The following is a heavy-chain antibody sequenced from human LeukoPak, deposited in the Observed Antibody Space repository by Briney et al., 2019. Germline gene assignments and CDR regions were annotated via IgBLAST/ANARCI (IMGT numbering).Heavy chain of an antibody. Sequence: SLRLSCAASGFTFADYAMHWVRQTPGKGREWGSGISWNSGNIDYADSVKGRFTISRDNAKNSLYLQMNSLRAEDTALYYCAKGRGYNYGYIFGYFDYWGQGTLVTVSS. V-gene: IGHV3-9*01. D-gene: IGHD5-18*01. J-gene: IGHJ4*02. CDR3: AKGRGYNYGYIFGYFDY. CDR1: GFTFADYA. CDR2: ISWNSGNI.